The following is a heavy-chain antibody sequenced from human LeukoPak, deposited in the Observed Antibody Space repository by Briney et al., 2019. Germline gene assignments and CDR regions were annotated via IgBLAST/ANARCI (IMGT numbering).Heavy chain of an antibody. CDR2: SDPEDGET. Sequence: ASVKVSCKVSGYTLIELSMHWVRQAPGKGLEWMGGSDPEDGETIYAQRFQGRVTMTEDTSTDTAYMELSRLRSEDTAVYYCATVAQGVEGATGSLDYWGQGTLVTVSS. V-gene: IGHV1-24*01. CDR1: GYTLIELS. J-gene: IGHJ4*02. CDR3: ATVAQGVEGATGSLDY. D-gene: IGHD1-26*01.